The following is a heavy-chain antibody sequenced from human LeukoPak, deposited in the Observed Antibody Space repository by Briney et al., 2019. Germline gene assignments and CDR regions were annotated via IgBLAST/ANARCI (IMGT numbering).Heavy chain of an antibody. CDR1: GFTFSSYS. D-gene: IGHD3/OR15-3a*01. Sequence: GGSLRLSCAASGFTFSSYSMNWVRQAPGKGLEWVSSISSSSSYIYYADSVKCRFTISRDNAKNSLYLQMDSLRAEDTAVYYCARASALSVLDVVHYYYGMDVWGQGTTVTVSS. CDR3: ARASALSVLDVVHYYYGMDV. CDR2: ISSSSSYI. J-gene: IGHJ6*02. V-gene: IGHV3-21*01.